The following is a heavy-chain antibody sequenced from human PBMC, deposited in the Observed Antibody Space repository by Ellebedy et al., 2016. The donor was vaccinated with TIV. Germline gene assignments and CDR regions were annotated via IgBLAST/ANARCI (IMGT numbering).Heavy chain of an antibody. CDR2: IYPSDGST. J-gene: IGHJ4*02. Sequence: AASVKVSCKSSGYTFTSCYMHWVRQAPGQGLEWMGIIYPSDGSTNYAQKFRGKITMTRDTSTSTVYMELNSLRSEDTAVYYCARALSTGEPFDYWGQGTLVTVSS. CDR1: GYTFTSCY. V-gene: IGHV1-46*01. D-gene: IGHD7-27*01. CDR3: ARALSTGEPFDY.